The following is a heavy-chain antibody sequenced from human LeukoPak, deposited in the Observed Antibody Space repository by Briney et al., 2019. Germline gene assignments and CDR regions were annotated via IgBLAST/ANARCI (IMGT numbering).Heavy chain of an antibody. CDR1: GDSVSGNRAT. CDR2: TYYRSEWYN. Sequence: SQTLSLTCAISGDSVSGNRATWNWIRQSPSRGLEWLGRTYYRSEWYNDYAVSVKSRITINPDTSKNQFSLQLNSVTPEDTAVYYCAKTENNWSYGMDVWGQGTTVTVSS. D-gene: IGHD1-20*01. V-gene: IGHV6-1*01. CDR3: AKTENNWSYGMDV. J-gene: IGHJ6*02.